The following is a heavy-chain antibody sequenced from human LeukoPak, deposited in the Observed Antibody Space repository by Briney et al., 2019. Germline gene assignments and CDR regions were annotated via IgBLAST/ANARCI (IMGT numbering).Heavy chain of an antibody. V-gene: IGHV3-30*18. Sequence: GGSLRLSCAAFGFTFSSYGMHWVRQAPGKGLEWVAVISYDGSNKYYADSVKGRFTISRDNSKNTLYLQMNSLRAEDTAVYYCAKELRGYSYGLRNNWFDPWGQGTLVTVSS. CDR2: ISYDGSNK. CDR3: AKELRGYSYGLRNNWFDP. J-gene: IGHJ5*02. D-gene: IGHD5-18*01. CDR1: GFTFSSYG.